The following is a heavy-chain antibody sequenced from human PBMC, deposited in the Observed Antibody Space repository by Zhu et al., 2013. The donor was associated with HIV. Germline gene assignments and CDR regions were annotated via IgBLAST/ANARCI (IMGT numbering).Heavy chain of an antibody. J-gene: IGHJ4*02. Sequence: QVQLVQSEAEVKKPGPPVKVVLQGVLRHLQQLCYQLGATGPWTRIEWMGWINPDSGDTDYAQKFLGRVSITRDMSIGTAFMEVRRLTSDDTAVYYCARSLGLTFGVVVWGQGTLVTVSS. V-gene: IGHV1-2*02. D-gene: IGHD3-3*01. CDR2: INPDSGDT. CDR1: RHLQQLC. CDR3: ARSLGLTFGVVV.